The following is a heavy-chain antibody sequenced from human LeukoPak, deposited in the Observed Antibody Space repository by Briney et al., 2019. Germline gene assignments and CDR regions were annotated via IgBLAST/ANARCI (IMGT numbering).Heavy chain of an antibody. CDR2: INPDSGDT. CDR1: GYAFTAYY. J-gene: IGHJ3*02. Sequence: ASVKVSCKASGYAFTAYYLHWVRQAPGQGLEWMGRINPDSGDTNYAQKFQGRVTMTRDTSITTAYMDLTRLGSDDTAIYYCARDSTSLGAFAIWGRGTEVAVSS. CDR3: ARDSTSLGAFAI. V-gene: IGHV1-2*06. D-gene: IGHD1-1*01.